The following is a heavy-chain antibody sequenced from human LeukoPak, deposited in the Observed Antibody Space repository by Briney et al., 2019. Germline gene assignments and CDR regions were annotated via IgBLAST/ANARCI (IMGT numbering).Heavy chain of an antibody. J-gene: IGHJ4*02. CDR2: IYTSGST. D-gene: IGHD3-10*01. V-gene: IGHV4-4*07. Sequence: SETLSLTCTVSGGSISSYYWSWIRQPAGKGLEWIGHIYTSGSTNYNPSLKSRVTMSVDTSKNQFSLKLSSVPAADTAVYYCARGMFYYGSGSDTGDYWGQGTLVTVSS. CDR1: GGSISSYY. CDR3: ARGMFYYGSGSDTGDY.